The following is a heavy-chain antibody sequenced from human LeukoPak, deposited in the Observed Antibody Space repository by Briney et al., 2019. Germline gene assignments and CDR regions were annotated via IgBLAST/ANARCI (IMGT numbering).Heavy chain of an antibody. J-gene: IGHJ4*02. Sequence: ASVKVSCKVSGYTFTSYYMHWVRQAPGQGLEWMGIINPSGGSTSYAQKFQGRVTMTRDMSTSTVYMELSSLRSEDTAVYYCARDDRSGGVDYWGQGTLVTVSS. D-gene: IGHD3-22*01. CDR1: GYTFTSYY. V-gene: IGHV1-46*01. CDR3: ARDDRSGGVDY. CDR2: INPSGGST.